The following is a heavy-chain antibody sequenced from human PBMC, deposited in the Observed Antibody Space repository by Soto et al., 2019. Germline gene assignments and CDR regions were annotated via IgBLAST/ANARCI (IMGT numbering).Heavy chain of an antibody. Sequence: EVQLEESGGGLVQPGGSLRLSCAASGFTFSSYWMSWVRQAPGRGLEGVANINEDGSRKYYVDSVTGRFTISRDNAKNSLSLQMNSLRADDTAVYYCARGSGSSSSWGQGTLVTVSS. V-gene: IGHV3-7*05. CDR1: GFTFSSYW. CDR2: INEDGSRK. CDR3: ARGSGSSSS. J-gene: IGHJ5*02. D-gene: IGHD6-6*01.